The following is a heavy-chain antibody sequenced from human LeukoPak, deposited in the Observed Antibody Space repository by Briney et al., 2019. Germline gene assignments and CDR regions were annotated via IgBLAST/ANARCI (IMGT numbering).Heavy chain of an antibody. CDR1: GFTFSSYW. J-gene: IGHJ4*02. Sequence: PGGSLRLSCAASGFTFSSYWMQWVRQAPGKGLVWVSRLSPDGSSTTSADSVKGRFTISRDNAKNTLYLQMNRLRAEDTAVYYCARDAPPYCSGGSCYSRYWGQGALVTVSS. V-gene: IGHV3-74*01. D-gene: IGHD2-15*01. CDR3: ARDAPPYCSGGSCYSRY. CDR2: LSPDGSST.